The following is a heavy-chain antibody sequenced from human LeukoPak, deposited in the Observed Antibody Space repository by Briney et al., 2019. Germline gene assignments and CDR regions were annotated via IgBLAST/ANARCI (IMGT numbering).Heavy chain of an antibody. CDR3: ARELKYYYGSGSYYFDY. J-gene: IGHJ4*02. D-gene: IGHD3-10*01. V-gene: IGHV1-69*05. CDR1: GGTFSSYA. Sequence: SVKVSCKASGGTFSSYAISWVRQAPGQGLEWMGGIIPIFGTANYAQKFQGRVTITTDEPTSTAYMELSSLRSEDTAVYYCARELKYYYGSGSYYFDYWGQGTLVTVSS. CDR2: IIPIFGTA.